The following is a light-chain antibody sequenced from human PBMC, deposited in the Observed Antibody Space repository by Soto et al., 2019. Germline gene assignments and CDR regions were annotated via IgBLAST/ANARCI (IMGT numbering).Light chain of an antibody. CDR2: GAS. Sequence: EIVMTQSPATLSVSPGERATLSCRASQSVSSNLAWYQQKPGQAPRLLIYGASSLQSGVPSRFSGSGSGREFTLTISSLQPEDFATYYCLQHNTYPYTFGQGTKLEIQ. CDR1: QSVSSN. J-gene: IGKJ2*01. CDR3: LQHNTYPYT. V-gene: IGKV3-15*01.